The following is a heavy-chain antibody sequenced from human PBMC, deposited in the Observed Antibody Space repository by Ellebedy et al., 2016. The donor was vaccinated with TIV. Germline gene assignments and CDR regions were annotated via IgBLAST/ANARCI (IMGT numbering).Heavy chain of an antibody. V-gene: IGHV1-69*13. CDR3: ARPTVTTTYYYYAVDV. CDR2: IIPIYGTT. J-gene: IGHJ6*02. CDR1: GDTFSTYA. Sequence: ASVKVSXKSSGDTFSTYAISWVRQAPGQGLEWIGGIIPIYGTTNYAQKFRGRVTITADESTRTAYMELSGLRSEDTAVYYCARPTVTTTYYYYAVDVWGQGTAVIVSS. D-gene: IGHD4-17*01.